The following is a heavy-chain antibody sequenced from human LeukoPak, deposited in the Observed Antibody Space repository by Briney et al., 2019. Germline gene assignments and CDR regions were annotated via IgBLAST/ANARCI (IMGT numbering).Heavy chain of an antibody. D-gene: IGHD3-22*01. Sequence: SETLSLTCTVSGGSISSYYWSWIRQPAGKGLEWIGRIYTSGSTNYNPSLKSRVTMSVDTSKNQFSLKLSSVTAADTAVYYCAREVMSDSSGYLTHDYNWFDPWGQGTLVTVSS. CDR3: AREVMSDSSGYLTHDYNWFDP. CDR2: IYTSGST. CDR1: GGSISSYY. V-gene: IGHV4-4*07. J-gene: IGHJ5*02.